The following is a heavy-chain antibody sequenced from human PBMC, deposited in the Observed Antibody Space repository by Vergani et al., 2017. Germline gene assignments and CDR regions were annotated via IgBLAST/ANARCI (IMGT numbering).Heavy chain of an antibody. CDR2: IRSKAYGGTT. Sequence: EVQLVESGGGLVQPGRSLRLSCTASGFTFGDYAMSWFRQAPGKGLEWVGFIRSKAYGGTTEYAASVEGRFTISRDDSKSIAYLQMNSLKTEDTAVYYCTRDRSGGDYYYYYGMDVWGQGTTVTVSS. V-gene: IGHV3-49*03. D-gene: IGHD1-26*01. CDR1: GFTFGDYA. J-gene: IGHJ6*02. CDR3: TRDRSGGDYYYYYGMDV.